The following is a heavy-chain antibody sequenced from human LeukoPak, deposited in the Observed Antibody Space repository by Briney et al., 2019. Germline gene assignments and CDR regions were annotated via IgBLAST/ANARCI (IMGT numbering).Heavy chain of an antibody. V-gene: IGHV3-48*03. CDR1: GFTFSSYE. CDR3: ARARYFDWFLDY. J-gene: IGHJ4*02. Sequence: GGSLRLSCAASGFTFSSYEMNWVRQAPGKGLEWVSYISSSGSTIYYADSVKGRFTISRGNAKNSLYLQMNSLRAEDTAVYYCARARYFDWFLDYWGQGTLVTVSS. CDR2: ISSSGSTI. D-gene: IGHD3-9*01.